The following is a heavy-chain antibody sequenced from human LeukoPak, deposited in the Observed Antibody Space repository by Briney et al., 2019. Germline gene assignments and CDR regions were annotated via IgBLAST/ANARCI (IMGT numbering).Heavy chain of an antibody. CDR2: IHDTGST. J-gene: IGHJ4*02. CDR3: ARFQKYGSGYY. CDR1: GGSLSSHY. D-gene: IGHD3-10*01. V-gene: IGHV4-59*11. Sequence: SETLSLTCSVSGGSLSSHYWSWIRQPPGKGLELIGHIHDTGSTYYNPSLKSRVTISVDTSKNQFSLKLSSVTAADTAVYYCARFQKYGSGYYWGQGTLVTVSS.